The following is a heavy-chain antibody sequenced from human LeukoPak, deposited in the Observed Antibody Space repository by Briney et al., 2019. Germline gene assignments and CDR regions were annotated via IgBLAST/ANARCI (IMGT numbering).Heavy chain of an antibody. D-gene: IGHD3-3*01. V-gene: IGHV4-59*01. Sequence: PSETLSLTCTVSGASISNYYWSWIRQPPGKGLEWIGYIYYSGSTNYNPSLKSRVTISVDTSKNQFSLKLSSVTAADTAVYYCARGRFLGGTPPSHWGQGTLVTVSS. CDR2: IYYSGST. CDR1: GASISNYY. J-gene: IGHJ4*02. CDR3: ARGRFLGGTPPSH.